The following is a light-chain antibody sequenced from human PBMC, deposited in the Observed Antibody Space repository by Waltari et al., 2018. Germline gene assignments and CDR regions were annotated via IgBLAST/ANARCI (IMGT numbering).Light chain of an antibody. V-gene: IGKV2-28*01. Sequence: ILMTQSPLSLPATPGEPASISCRSSQSLLHSNGYNYLDWYLQKPGQSPQVLIYLGSNRASGVPDRFSGSGSGTDFTLNISRVEAEDVGVYYCMQILQPARTFGQGTRLEIK. CDR2: LGS. CDR3: MQILQPART. CDR1: QSLLHSNGYNY. J-gene: IGKJ2*01.